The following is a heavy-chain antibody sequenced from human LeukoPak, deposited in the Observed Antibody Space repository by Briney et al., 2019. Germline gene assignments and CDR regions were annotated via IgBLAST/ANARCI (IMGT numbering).Heavy chain of an antibody. D-gene: IGHD2-2*01. J-gene: IGHJ6*02. CDR2: ISSSSSYI. Sequence: GGSLRLSCAASGFTFSSYSMNWVRQAPGKGLEWVSSISSSSSYIYYADSVKGRFTISRDNAKNSLYLQMNSLRAEDTAAYYCARDLCSSTSCYWGYYYYGMDVWGQGTTVTVSS. V-gene: IGHV3-21*01. CDR3: ARDLCSSTSCYWGYYYYGMDV. CDR1: GFTFSSYS.